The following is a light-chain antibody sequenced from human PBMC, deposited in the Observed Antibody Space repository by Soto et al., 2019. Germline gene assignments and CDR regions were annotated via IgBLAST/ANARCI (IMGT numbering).Light chain of an antibody. Sequence: PGERVTLSCRASQSVSSSYLTWYQQKPGQAPRLLIYSASTRATGIPARFSGSGSGTEFTLTISSLQSEDFAVYYCQQYNNWPPITFGQGTRLEIK. J-gene: IGKJ5*01. CDR2: SAS. V-gene: IGKV3-15*01. CDR3: QQYNNWPPIT. CDR1: QSVSSSY.